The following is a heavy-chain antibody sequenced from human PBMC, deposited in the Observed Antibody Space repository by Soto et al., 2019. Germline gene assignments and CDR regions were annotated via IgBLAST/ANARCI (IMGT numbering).Heavy chain of an antibody. CDR1: GFTFSSYS. V-gene: IGHV3-48*01. CDR2: ISSSSSPI. J-gene: IGHJ6*02. CDR3: AREGFYYYYGMDV. Sequence: EVQLVESGGGLVQPGGSLRLSCAASGFTFSSYSINWVRQAPGEGLEWVSYISSSSSPIYYADSVKGRFTISRDNAKNSLYLQMNSLRAEDTAVYYCAREGFYYYYGMDVWGQGTTVTVSS.